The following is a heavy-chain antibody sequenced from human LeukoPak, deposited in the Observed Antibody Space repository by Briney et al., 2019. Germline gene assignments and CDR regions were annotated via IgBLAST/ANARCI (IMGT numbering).Heavy chain of an antibody. CDR1: GFTLSSYG. Sequence: PGGSLRLSCAASGFTLSSYGMHWVRQAPGKGLEWVAFIRYDGSNKYYADSVKGRFTISRDNSKNTLYLQMNSLRAEDTAVYYCAKDYRYCSSTSCYTDAFDIWGQGTMVTVSS. J-gene: IGHJ3*02. CDR2: IRYDGSNK. V-gene: IGHV3-30*02. D-gene: IGHD2-2*02. CDR3: AKDYRYCSSTSCYTDAFDI.